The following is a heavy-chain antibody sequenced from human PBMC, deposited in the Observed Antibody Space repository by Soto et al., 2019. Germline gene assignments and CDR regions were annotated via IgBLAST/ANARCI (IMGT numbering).Heavy chain of an antibody. V-gene: IGHV3-21*01. CDR1: GFTFMSYS. D-gene: IGHD2-2*01. Sequence: WSLRLSCAASGFTFMSYSMNWVRQSPVKGLEWVSSISSSSSYIYYADSVKGRFTISRDNAKNSLYLQMNSLRAEDTAVSYCAPVGTSCKGANAPDLWGKGNMFAFSS. CDR2: ISSSSSYI. J-gene: IGHJ6*04. CDR3: APVGTSCKGANAPDL.